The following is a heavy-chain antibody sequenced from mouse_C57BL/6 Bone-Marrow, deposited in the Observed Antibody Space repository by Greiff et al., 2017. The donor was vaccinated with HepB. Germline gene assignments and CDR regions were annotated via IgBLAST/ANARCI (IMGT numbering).Heavy chain of an antibody. V-gene: IGHV1-55*01. Sequence: QVQLKQPGAELVKPGASVKMSCKASGYTFTSYWITWVKQRPGQGLEWIGDIYPGSGSTNYNEKFKSKATLTVDTSSSTAYMQLSSLTSEDSAVYYCARWVTTVRGYFDVWGTGTTVTVSS. CDR2: IYPGSGST. CDR1: GYTFTSYW. CDR3: ARWVTTVRGYFDV. J-gene: IGHJ1*03. D-gene: IGHD1-1*01.